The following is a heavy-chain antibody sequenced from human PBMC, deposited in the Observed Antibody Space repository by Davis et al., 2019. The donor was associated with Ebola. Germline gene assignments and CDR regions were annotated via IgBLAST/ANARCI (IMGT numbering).Heavy chain of an antibody. V-gene: IGHV4-31*03. CDR2: IYYSGST. D-gene: IGHD2-15*01. CDR3: ARTPYCSGGSCYSNPHFDY. CDR1: GGSISSGGYY. J-gene: IGHJ4*02. Sequence: SETLFLTCTVSGGSISSGGYYWSWIRQHPGKGLEWIGYIYYSGSTYYNPSLKSRVTISVDTSKNQFSLKLSSVTAADTAVYYCARTPYCSGGSCYSNPHFDYWGQGTLVTVSS.